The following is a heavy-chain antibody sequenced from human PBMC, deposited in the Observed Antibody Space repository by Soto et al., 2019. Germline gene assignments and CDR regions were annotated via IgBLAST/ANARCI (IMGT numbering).Heavy chain of an antibody. Sequence: GGSLRLSCAASGFTFSTYGMHWVRQAPGKGLEWVAVISSDGTYKYYLDSVKGRFTISRDNSKNTLSLQMNSLRPEDTAVYYCAKTGRGYSPGWYGSDLDYWGQGALVTVSS. D-gene: IGHD6-19*01. CDR1: GFTFSTYG. V-gene: IGHV3-30*18. CDR3: AKTGRGYSPGWYGSDLDY. J-gene: IGHJ4*02. CDR2: ISSDGTYK.